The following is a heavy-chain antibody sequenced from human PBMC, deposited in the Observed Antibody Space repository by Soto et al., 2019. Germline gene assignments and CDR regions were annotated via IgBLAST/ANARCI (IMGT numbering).Heavy chain of an antibody. CDR1: GFTFSSCA. J-gene: IGHJ4*02. CDR3: AKDKPAAGSQWLVPI. V-gene: IGHV3-23*01. Sequence: GGSLRLSCAASGFTFSSCAMTWVRQAPGMGLQWVSAISDSGGSAYYADSVRGRFTISRDNSKNTLYLQLNSLGAEDTAVYYCAKDKPAAGSQWLVPIWGRGTLVTVS. D-gene: IGHD6-19*01. CDR2: ISDSGGSA.